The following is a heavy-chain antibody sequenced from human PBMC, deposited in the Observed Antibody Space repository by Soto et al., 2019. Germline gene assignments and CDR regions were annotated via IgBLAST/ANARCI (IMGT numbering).Heavy chain of an antibody. CDR2: ISGYNGNT. V-gene: IGHV1-18*01. J-gene: IGHJ6*02. CDR1: GYTFSSYG. CDR3: ARSADCSITTCSFPARFHIRGYYYYSGMDV. D-gene: IGHD2-2*01. Sequence: QVRLVQSAAEVKKPGASVKVSCKASGYTFSSYGISWVRQAPGQGLEWMGWISGYNGNTNFAQNLQGRVTMTTDTPPSTAFMELRSLRSDDTAVYYCARSADCSITTCSFPARFHIRGYYYYSGMDVWGQGTTVTVSS.